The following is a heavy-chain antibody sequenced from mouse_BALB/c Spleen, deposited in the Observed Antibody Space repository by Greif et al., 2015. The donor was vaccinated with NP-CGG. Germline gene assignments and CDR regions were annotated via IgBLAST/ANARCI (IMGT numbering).Heavy chain of an antibody. CDR1: GFTFSSYT. D-gene: IGHD2-1*01. V-gene: IGHV5-6-4*01. CDR3: TRGGGNYGFDY. CDR2: ISSGGSYT. J-gene: IGHJ2*01. Sequence: EVKLVESGVGLVKPGGSLKLSCAASGFTFSSYTMSWVRQTPEKRLEWVATISSGGSYTYYPDSVKGRFTISRDNAKXTLYLQMSSLKSEDTAMYYCTRGGGNYGFDYWGQGTTLTVSS.